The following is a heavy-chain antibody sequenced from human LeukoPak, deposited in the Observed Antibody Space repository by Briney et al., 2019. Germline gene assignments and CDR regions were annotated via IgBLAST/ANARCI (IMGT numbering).Heavy chain of an antibody. D-gene: IGHD5-18*01. CDR1: GGSLKSYY. CDR3: ARYTYGNYYFDY. V-gene: IGHV4-4*07. J-gene: IGHJ4*02. CDR2: IYTSGST. Sequence: SETLSLTCSVSGGSLKSYYWNWIRQPAGKGLEWIGRIYTSGSTNYNPSLKSRVTMSVDTSKNQFSLQLTSVTAADTAVYYCARYTYGNYYFDYWGQGTLVTVSS.